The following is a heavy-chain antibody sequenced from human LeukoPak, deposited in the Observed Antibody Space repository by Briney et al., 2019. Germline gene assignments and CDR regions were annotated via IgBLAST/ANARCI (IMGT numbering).Heavy chain of an antibody. CDR2: IYYTGST. CDR1: GASITSDDFY. D-gene: IGHD3-16*01. J-gene: IGHJ1*01. Sequence: SETLSLTCTVSGASITSDDFYWNWIRQHTGKGLEWIGYIYYTGSTYYNSSLKSRVTISIDTSKNQFSLNLSSVTAADTAVYYCARGPPFASWGQGTLVTVSS. CDR3: ARGPPFAS. V-gene: IGHV4-31*03.